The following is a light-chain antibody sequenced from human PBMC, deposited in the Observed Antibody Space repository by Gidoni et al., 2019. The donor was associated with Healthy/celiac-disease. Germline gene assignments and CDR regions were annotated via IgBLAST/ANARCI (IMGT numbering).Light chain of an antibody. CDR1: PSLLHSNGYNY. V-gene: IGKV2-28*01. Sequence: DIVMTQSPLSLPVTPGEPASISCRSSPSLLHSNGYNYLDWYLQKPWQSPQLLIYLGSNRASGVPDRFSGSGSGTDFTLKFSRVEAEYVGVYYCMQALQTPLTFGGXTKVEI. J-gene: IGKJ4*01. CDR2: LGS. CDR3: MQALQTPLT.